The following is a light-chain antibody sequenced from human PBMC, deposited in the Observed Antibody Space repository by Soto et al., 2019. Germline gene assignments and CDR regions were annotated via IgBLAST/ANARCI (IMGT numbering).Light chain of an antibody. Sequence: QPVLTQPRSVSGSPGQSVTISCTGTSSDVGAYHYVSWYQHHPGKAPKLMIYDVRERPSGVPDRFSGSKSGNTASLTISGLQAEDEADYYCCSYAGSWLFGGGTKLTVL. V-gene: IGLV2-11*01. CDR2: DVR. J-gene: IGLJ3*02. CDR1: SSDVGAYHY. CDR3: CSYAGSWL.